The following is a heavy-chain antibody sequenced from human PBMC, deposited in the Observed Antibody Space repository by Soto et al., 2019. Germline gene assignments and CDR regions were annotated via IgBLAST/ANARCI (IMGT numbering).Heavy chain of an antibody. CDR3: ASLGDYVASYNWFDP. Sequence: SETLSLTCAVYGGSFSGYYWSWIRQHPGKGLEWIGEINHSGSTNYNPSLKSRVTISVDTSKNQFSLKLSSVTAADTAVYYCASLGDYVASYNWFDPWGQGTLVTVSS. CDR2: INHSGST. V-gene: IGHV4-34*01. J-gene: IGHJ5*02. CDR1: GGSFSGYY. D-gene: IGHD4-17*01.